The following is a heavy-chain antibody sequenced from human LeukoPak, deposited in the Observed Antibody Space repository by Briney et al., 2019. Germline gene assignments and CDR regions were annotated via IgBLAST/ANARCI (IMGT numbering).Heavy chain of an antibody. CDR1: GFDFPAYG. J-gene: IGHJ4*02. CDR2: IYPGGSNV. Sequence: GESLKISCKCSGFDFPAYGIAWVRQMPGKGLEWMGNIYPGGSNVRYSPSFQGQVTMSADKSITTVYLQWSSLKASDTAVYYCARHFHSAWFGFWGQGSLVTVSS. D-gene: IGHD5-18*01. CDR3: ARHFHSAWFGF. V-gene: IGHV5-51*01.